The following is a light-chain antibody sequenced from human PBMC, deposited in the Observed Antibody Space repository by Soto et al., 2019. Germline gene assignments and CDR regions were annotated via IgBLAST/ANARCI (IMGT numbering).Light chain of an antibody. V-gene: IGKV1-39*01. Sequence: IQLTQSPSSLSASVGDRVTITCQASESIITYLNWYQQKPGKAPKLLVYAASTLQGGVPSRFSGSGSGTHFTLTISSLQPEDVATYFCQQSYSSPFFGPGTKVDIK. CDR2: AAS. CDR3: QQSYSSPF. J-gene: IGKJ3*01. CDR1: ESIITY.